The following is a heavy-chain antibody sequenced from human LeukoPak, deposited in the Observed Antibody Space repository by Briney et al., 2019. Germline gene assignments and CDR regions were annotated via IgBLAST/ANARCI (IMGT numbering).Heavy chain of an antibody. CDR3: ARVPDYYDSSGYQLHFDY. J-gene: IGHJ4*02. V-gene: IGHV1-18*01. CDR1: GYTFTSYG. D-gene: IGHD3-22*01. CDR2: ISACNGNT. Sequence: ASVKVSCKASGYTFTSYGISWVRQAPGQGLEWMGWISACNGNTNYAQKLQGRVTMTTDTSTSTAYMELRSLRSDDTAVYYCARVPDYYDSSGYQLHFDYWGQGTLVTVSS.